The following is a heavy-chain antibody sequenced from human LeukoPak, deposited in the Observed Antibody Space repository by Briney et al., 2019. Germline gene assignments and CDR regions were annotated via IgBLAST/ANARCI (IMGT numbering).Heavy chain of an antibody. J-gene: IGHJ4*02. D-gene: IGHD4-11*01. CDR3: ATSTVAKYDY. CDR1: GFTFSSYA. Sequence: PGGSLRLSCAASGFTFSSYAMNWVRQAPGKGLEWVSGISGGGGSTYYADSVKGRFTISRDNSKNTLYLQMNSLRAEDTAVYYCATSTVAKYDYWGQGTLVAVSS. V-gene: IGHV3-23*01. CDR2: ISGGGGST.